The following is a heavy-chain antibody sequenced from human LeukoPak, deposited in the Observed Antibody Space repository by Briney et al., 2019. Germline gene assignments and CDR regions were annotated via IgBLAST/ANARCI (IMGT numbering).Heavy chain of an antibody. J-gene: IGHJ4*02. CDR2: INHSGST. Sequence: PSETLSLTCAVYGGSFSGYYWSWIRQPPGKGLEWIGEINHSGSTNYNPSLKSRVTISVDTSKNQFSLKLSSVTAADTAVYYCAREGTGTTSQAIDYWGQGTLVTVSS. CDR3: AREGTGTTSQAIDY. V-gene: IGHV4-34*01. D-gene: IGHD1-1*01. CDR1: GGSFSGYY.